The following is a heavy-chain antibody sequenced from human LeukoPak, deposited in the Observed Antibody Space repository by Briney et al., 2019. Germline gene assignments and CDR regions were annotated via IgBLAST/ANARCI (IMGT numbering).Heavy chain of an antibody. D-gene: IGHD1-14*01. CDR1: GFTFSNYA. V-gene: IGHV3-20*04. CDR2: INWNGGST. J-gene: IGHJ4*02. Sequence: GGSLSLSCAASGFTFSNYAMSWVRQAPGKGLEWVSGINWNGGSTGYADSVKGRFTISRDNAKNSLYLQMNSLRAEDTALYYCARSVPGRRAFDYWGQGTLVTVSS. CDR3: ARSVPGRRAFDY.